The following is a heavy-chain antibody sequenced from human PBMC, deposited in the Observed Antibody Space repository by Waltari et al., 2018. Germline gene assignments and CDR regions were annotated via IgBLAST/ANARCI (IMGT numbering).Heavy chain of an antibody. Sequence: QVQLVQSGAEVKKHGSSVKVSCKASGGTFRRYPRSGVRQPPGQGLAWMGRIIPIFGTANYAQKFQCRVTITADESTSTAYMELSSLRSEDTAVYYCAREDESLDAFDIWGQGTMVTVSS. CDR1: GGTFRRYP. CDR2: IIPIFGTA. V-gene: IGHV1-69*15. J-gene: IGHJ3*02. CDR3: AREDESLDAFDI.